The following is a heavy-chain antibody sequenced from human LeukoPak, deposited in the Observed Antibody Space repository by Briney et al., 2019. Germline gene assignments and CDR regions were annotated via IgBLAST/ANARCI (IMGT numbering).Heavy chain of an antibody. V-gene: IGHV3-64*01. Sequence: PGRSLRLSCAASGFTFSSYAMHWVRQAPGKGLEYVSAISSNGGSTYYANSVKGRFTISRDNSKNTLYLQMGSLRAEDTAVYYCAREADGGNAYYYYYYGMDVWGQGATATVSS. J-gene: IGHJ6*02. D-gene: IGHD4-23*01. CDR1: GFTFSSYA. CDR3: AREADGGNAYYYYYYGMDV. CDR2: ISSNGGST.